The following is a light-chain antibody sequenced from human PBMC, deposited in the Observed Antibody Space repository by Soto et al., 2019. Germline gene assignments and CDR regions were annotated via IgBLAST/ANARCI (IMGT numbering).Light chain of an antibody. CDR3: QQYNSYSRT. CDR1: QSISSW. CDR2: RAS. V-gene: IGKV1-5*03. Sequence: DIQMTQSPSTLSASVGYRFTITCRANQSISSWLAWYQQKPGKAPKLLIHRASSLESGVPSRFSGSGSGTEFTLTISSLQPDDFATYYCQQYNSYSRTFGQGTKVDIK. J-gene: IGKJ1*01.